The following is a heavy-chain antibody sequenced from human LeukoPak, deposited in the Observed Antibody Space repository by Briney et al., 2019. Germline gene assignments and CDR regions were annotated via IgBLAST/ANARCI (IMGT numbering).Heavy chain of an antibody. D-gene: IGHD6-19*01. J-gene: IGHJ1*01. V-gene: IGHV3-23*01. CDR1: GFTFSSYA. CDR3: ASQEQWLLGRAEYFQH. CDR2: ISGSGGST. Sequence: GGSLRLSCAASGFTFSSYAMNWVRQAPGKGLEWVSAISGSGGSTYYADSVKGRFTISRDNSKNTLYLQMNSLRAEDTAVYYCASQEQWLLGRAEYFQHWGQGTLVTVSS.